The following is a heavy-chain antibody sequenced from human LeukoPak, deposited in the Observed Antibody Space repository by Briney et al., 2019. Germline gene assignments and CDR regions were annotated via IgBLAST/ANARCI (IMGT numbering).Heavy chain of an antibody. Sequence: GGSLRLSCAASEFTFDDYAMHWVRQAPGKGLEWVSGINWNSGSIGYADSVKGRFTISRDNAKNSLYLQMNSLRAEDTALYYCAKGRGYSYGYLADCWGQGTLVTVSS. V-gene: IGHV3-9*01. D-gene: IGHD5-18*01. CDR3: AKGRGYSYGYLADC. CDR2: INWNSGSI. CDR1: EFTFDDYA. J-gene: IGHJ4*02.